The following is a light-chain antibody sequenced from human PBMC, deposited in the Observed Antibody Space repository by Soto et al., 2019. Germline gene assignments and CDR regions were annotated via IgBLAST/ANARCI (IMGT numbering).Light chain of an antibody. CDR3: QQYKNYSRT. J-gene: IGKJ1*01. CDR2: DGS. CDR1: QSVNTW. V-gene: IGKV1-5*03. Sequence: DIQMTQSPSTLSASVGDRVTISCRASQSVNTWLAWYQQKPGEAPKLLIYDGSTLTRGVPSRFSGSGSGTEFTRTISSLQPGDFATFSCQQYKNYSRTFGQGTKGEVK.